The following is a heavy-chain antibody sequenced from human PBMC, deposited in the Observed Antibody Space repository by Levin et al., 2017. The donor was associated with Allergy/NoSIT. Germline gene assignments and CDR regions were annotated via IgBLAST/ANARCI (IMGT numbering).Heavy chain of an antibody. V-gene: IGHV3-7*03. D-gene: IGHD6-19*01. Sequence: GGSLRLSCVASGFTFSDYWMTWVRQPLGQGVQWVANIKQDGSEKYYADSVKGRFTISRDNAKNSLFLQMNYLGTDDTAVYFCARDTTVGGEAWGQGTLVTVSS. CDR1: GFTFSDYW. CDR3: ARDTTVGGEA. CDR2: IKQDGSEK. J-gene: IGHJ5*02.